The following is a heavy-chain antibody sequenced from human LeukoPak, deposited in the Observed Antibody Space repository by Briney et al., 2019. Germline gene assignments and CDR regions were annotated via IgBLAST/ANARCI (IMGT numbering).Heavy chain of an antibody. CDR3: AKDSLWFGELLSSPYFDY. D-gene: IGHD3-10*01. V-gene: IGHV3-30*18. CDR1: GFTFSSYG. CDR2: ISYDGSNK. Sequence: GGSLRLSCAASGFTFSSYGMHWVRQAPGKGLEWVAVISYDGSNKYYADAVKGRFTISRDNSKNTLYLQMNSLRAEDTAVCYCAKDSLWFGELLSSPYFDYWGQGTLVTVSS. J-gene: IGHJ4*02.